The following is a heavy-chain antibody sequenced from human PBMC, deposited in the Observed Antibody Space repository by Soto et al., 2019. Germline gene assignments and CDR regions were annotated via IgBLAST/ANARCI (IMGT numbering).Heavy chain of an antibody. J-gene: IGHJ6*02. CDR2: IYYSGST. CDR3: ARNNWNYGMDV. V-gene: IGHV4-59*01. D-gene: IGHD1-20*01. Sequence: ETLSLTCTDSGGSISSYYWSWIRQPPGKGLEWIGYIYYSGSTNYNPSLKSRVTISVDTSKNQFSLKLSSVTAADTAVYYCARNNWNYGMDVWGQGTTVTVSS. CDR1: GGSISSYY.